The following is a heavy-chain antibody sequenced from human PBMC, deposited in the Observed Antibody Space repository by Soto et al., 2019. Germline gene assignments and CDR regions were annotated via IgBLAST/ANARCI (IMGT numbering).Heavy chain of an antibody. V-gene: IGHV3-7*01. CDR2: INEDGNKQ. CDR1: GFTFNTYW. D-gene: IGHD6-25*01. CDR3: ATRAGAPAD. Sequence: EVPLVESGGGLVQPGGSLRLSCVVSGFTFNTYWMTWIRQAPGKGLEWVANINEDGNKQNYVDSVRGRFTISRDNAKTSLYLQMNSLRVEDTAVYYCATRAGAPADWGQGTLVTVSS. J-gene: IGHJ4*02.